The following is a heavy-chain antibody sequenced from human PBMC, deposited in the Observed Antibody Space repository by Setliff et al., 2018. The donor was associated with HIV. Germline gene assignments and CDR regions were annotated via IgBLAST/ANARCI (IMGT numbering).Heavy chain of an antibody. V-gene: IGHV1-69*10. D-gene: IGHD3-10*01. Sequence: SVKVSCKASGYTFTSYYMHWVRQAPGQGLEWMGGIIPILGIANYAQKFQGRVTITADKSSSTAYMELSSLRSEDTAVYYCARVVVRGVTFIAEYFQHWGQGTLVTVSS. CDR1: GYTFTSYY. J-gene: IGHJ1*01. CDR3: ARVVVRGVTFIAEYFQH. CDR2: IIPILGIA.